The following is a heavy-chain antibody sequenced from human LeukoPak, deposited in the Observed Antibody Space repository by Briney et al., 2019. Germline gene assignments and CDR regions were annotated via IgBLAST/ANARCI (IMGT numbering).Heavy chain of an antibody. CDR2: IYHSGST. D-gene: IGHD2-2*01. V-gene: IGHV4-30-2*01. J-gene: IGHJ4*02. CDR3: ARLVAYCDKTSCSGS. CDR1: GGSISSGGYS. Sequence: SETLSLTCAVSGGSISSGGYSWSWIRQPPGKGLEWIGYIYHSGSTYYNPSLKSRVTISVDRSKNQFSLKLSSVTAADTAVYYCARLVAYCDKTSCSGSWGQGTLVTVSS.